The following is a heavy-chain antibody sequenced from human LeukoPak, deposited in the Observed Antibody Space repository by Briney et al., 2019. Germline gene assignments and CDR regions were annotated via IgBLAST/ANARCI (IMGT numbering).Heavy chain of an antibody. CDR1: GFTFSSYA. D-gene: IGHD2-2*01. Sequence: PGGSLRLSCAASGFTFSSYAMNWVRQAPGKGLEWVSTISDSGDWAQYADSVKGRFTISRDNSKNTLHLVMNSLRAADTAVYYCARDSSAYYYGMDVWGQGTTVTVSS. CDR2: ISDSGDWA. J-gene: IGHJ6*02. V-gene: IGHV3-23*01. CDR3: ARDSSAYYYGMDV.